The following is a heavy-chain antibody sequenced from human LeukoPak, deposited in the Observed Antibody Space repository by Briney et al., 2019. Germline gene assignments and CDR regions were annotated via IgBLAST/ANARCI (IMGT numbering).Heavy chain of an antibody. Sequence: SDTLSLTCAVCGGFISSYYGSWIRQPAGRTLEWFRRNYTSETPHFNTSLQGRVTMSLDAAKNQFSLKLTSVTAADTAVYYCARGDRDLGYWGQGALVTVSS. CDR2: NYTSETP. J-gene: IGHJ4*02. CDR3: ARGDRDLGY. D-gene: IGHD3-22*01. V-gene: IGHV4-4*07. CDR1: GGFISSYY.